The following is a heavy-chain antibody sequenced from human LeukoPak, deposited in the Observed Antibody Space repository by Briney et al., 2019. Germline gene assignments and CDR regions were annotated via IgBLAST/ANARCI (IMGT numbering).Heavy chain of an antibody. J-gene: IGHJ5*02. CDR3: VRDLQFGTTGRGGFDP. D-gene: IGHD1-1*01. Sequence: SVKVSCKASGGTFSSYAISWVRQVPGQGLEWMGGINPIFGTANYAQKFQGRVTITADESTSTAYMELSSLRSEDTAVYYCVRDLQFGTTGRGGFDPWGEGTLVTVSS. V-gene: IGHV1-69*13. CDR1: GGTFSSYA. CDR2: INPIFGTA.